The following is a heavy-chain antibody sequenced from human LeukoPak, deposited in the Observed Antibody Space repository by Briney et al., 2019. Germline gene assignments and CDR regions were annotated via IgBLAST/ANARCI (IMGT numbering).Heavy chain of an antibody. D-gene: IGHD2/OR15-2a*01. CDR1: GYSISSGYY. Sequence: SETLSLTCTVSGYSISSGYYWGWIRQPPGKGLEWIGSIYHSGSTYYNPSLKSRVTISVDTSKNQFSLKLSSVTAADTAVYYCARDLAGNIDYWGQGTLVTVSS. V-gene: IGHV4-38-2*02. J-gene: IGHJ4*02. CDR3: ARDLAGNIDY. CDR2: IYHSGST.